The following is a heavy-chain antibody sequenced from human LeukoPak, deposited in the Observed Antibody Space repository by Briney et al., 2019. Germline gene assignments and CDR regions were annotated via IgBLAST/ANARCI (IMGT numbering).Heavy chain of an antibody. Sequence: PSETLSLTCTVSGGSISSGDYYWSWIRQPPGKGLEWIAYMYYSGSTYYNPSLKSRVTMSADTSKNQLSLKLSSVTAADTAVYYCARPYEYESRIDPWGQGILVTVPS. CDR1: GGSISSGDYY. CDR2: MYYSGST. D-gene: IGHD3-22*01. J-gene: IGHJ5*02. V-gene: IGHV4-30-4*08. CDR3: ARPYEYESRIDP.